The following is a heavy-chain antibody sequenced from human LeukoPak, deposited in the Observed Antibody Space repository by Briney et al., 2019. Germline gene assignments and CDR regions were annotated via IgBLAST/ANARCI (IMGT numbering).Heavy chain of an antibody. V-gene: IGHV3-48*04. J-gene: IGHJ4*02. CDR3: ARVGSNGYTKDY. Sequence: PGGSLRLSCAASGFTFSSYSIDWVRQAPGEGLEWLSYISRSSSTMYYADSVKGRFTISRDNVKNSVYLQKNSLKGRETAGYYCARVGSNGYTKDYWGQGTLVTVSS. D-gene: IGHD3-16*01. CDR2: ISRSSSTM. CDR1: GFTFSSYS.